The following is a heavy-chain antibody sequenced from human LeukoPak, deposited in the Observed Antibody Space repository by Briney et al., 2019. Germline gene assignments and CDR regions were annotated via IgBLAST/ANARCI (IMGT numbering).Heavy chain of an antibody. CDR3: ASHPVMATMSNYFDY. D-gene: IGHD5-24*01. CDR1: GGTFSSYA. Sequence: SVTVSCKASGGTFSSYAISWLRQAPGQGLEWMGRIIPILGIANYVRKFQGRVTITADKSTSTAYMVLSSLRSEDTAVYYCASHPVMATMSNYFDYWGQGTLVTVSS. V-gene: IGHV1-69*04. CDR2: IIPILGIA. J-gene: IGHJ4*02.